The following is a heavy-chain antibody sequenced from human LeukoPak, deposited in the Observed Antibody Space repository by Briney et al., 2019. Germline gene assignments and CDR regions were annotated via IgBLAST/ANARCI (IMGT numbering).Heavy chain of an antibody. V-gene: IGHV1-69*04. CDR2: IIPILGIA. CDR3: AGQMVRGVIIEFDY. CDR1: GGTFSSYA. J-gene: IGHJ4*02. Sequence: SVRVSCKASGGTFSSYAISWVRQAPGQGLEWMGRIIPILGIANYAQKFQGRVTITADKSTSTAYMELSSLRSEDTAVYYCAGQMVRGVIIEFDYWGQGTLVTVSS. D-gene: IGHD3-10*01.